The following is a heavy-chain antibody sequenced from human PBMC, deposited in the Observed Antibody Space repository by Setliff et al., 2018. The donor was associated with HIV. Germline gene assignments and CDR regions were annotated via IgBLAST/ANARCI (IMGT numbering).Heavy chain of an antibody. D-gene: IGHD3-22*01. CDR3: ARDFYDSSGYLNLGFDY. V-gene: IGHV1-69*13. CDR2: FIPIFNTP. Sequence: SVKVSCKASGGTFSNYAFSWVRQAPGQGLEWMGAFIPIFNTPKYAQNFQDRVTITVDESTNTAYMELNSLRSDDTAVYYCARDFYDSSGYLNLGFDYWGQGSLVTVSS. CDR1: GGTFSNYA. J-gene: IGHJ4*02.